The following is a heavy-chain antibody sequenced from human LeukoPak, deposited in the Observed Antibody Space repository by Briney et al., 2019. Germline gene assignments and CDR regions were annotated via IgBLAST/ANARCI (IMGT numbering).Heavy chain of an antibody. D-gene: IGHD6-19*01. Sequence: PGGSLRLSCATSGFTFSSYAMSWVRQAPGKGLEWVSAISGSGGSTYYADSVKGRFTISRDNSKNTLYLQMNSLRAEDTAVYYCAKGGFGIAVAGPEPAWGQGTLVTVSS. J-gene: IGHJ5*02. V-gene: IGHV3-23*01. CDR2: ISGSGGST. CDR3: AKGGFGIAVAGPEPA. CDR1: GFTFSSYA.